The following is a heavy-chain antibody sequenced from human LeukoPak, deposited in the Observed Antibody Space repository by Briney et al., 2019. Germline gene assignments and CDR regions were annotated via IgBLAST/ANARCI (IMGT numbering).Heavy chain of an antibody. V-gene: IGHV3-48*03. Sequence: GSLRLSCAASGFTFSSYEMNWVRQAPGKGLEWVSYISSSGSTIYYADSVKGRFTISRDNAKNSLYLQMNSLRAEDTAVYYCARGPQQWLVLGWFDPWGQGTLVTVSS. D-gene: IGHD6-19*01. CDR1: GFTFSSYE. J-gene: IGHJ5*02. CDR3: ARGPQQWLVLGWFDP. CDR2: ISSSGSTI.